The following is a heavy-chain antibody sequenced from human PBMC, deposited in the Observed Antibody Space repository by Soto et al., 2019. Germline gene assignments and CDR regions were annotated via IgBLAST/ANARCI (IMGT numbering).Heavy chain of an antibody. CDR1: GYTSIRYG. CDR3: ARERAVAGFDY. Sequence: ASVKVSCKASGYTSIRYGITWVLQAPGQGLEWMGWMNPNSGNTGYAQKFQGRVTMTRNTSISTAYMELSSLRSEDTAVYYCARERAVAGFDYWGQGTLVTVSS. J-gene: IGHJ4*02. V-gene: IGHV1-8*01. D-gene: IGHD6-19*01. CDR2: MNPNSGNT.